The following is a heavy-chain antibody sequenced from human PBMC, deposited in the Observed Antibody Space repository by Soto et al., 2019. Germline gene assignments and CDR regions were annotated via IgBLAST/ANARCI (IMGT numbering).Heavy chain of an antibody. D-gene: IGHD6-13*01. CDR2: IWYDGSNK. Sequence: VQLVESGGGVVQPGRSLRLSCAASGFTFSSYGMHWVRQAPGKGLEWVAVIWYDGSNKYYADSVKGRFTISRDNSKNTLYLQMNSLRAEDTAVYYCARDSLDPGIAAAGGFDYWGQGTLVTVSS. CDR1: GFTFSSYG. CDR3: ARDSLDPGIAAAGGFDY. J-gene: IGHJ4*02. V-gene: IGHV3-33*01.